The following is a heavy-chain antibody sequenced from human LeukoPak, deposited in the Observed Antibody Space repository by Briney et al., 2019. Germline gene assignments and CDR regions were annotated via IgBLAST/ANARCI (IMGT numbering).Heavy chain of an antibody. D-gene: IGHD6-13*01. J-gene: IGHJ4*02. CDR1: GFTFSDYD. CDR3: ARRSTGSYGSSFDY. Sequence: GGSLTLPCAASGFTFSDYDMLWIRQAPGKGLEGVSYISSGSNYTSYADPVKGRFTISIDNAKNSLYLQMNSLRAEDTAVYYCARRSTGSYGSSFDYWGQGTLVTVSS. V-gene: IGHV3-11*03. CDR2: ISSGSNYT.